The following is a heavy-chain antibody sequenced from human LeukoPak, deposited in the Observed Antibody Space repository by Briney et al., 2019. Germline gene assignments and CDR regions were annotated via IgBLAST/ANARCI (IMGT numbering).Heavy chain of an antibody. CDR1: GYTFTSYD. D-gene: IGHD3-16*01. J-gene: IGHJ4*02. CDR2: MNPDSGSA. V-gene: IGHV1-8*01. Sequence: ASVKVSCKVSGYTFTSYDISWVRQASGQGLEWMGWMNPDSGSAGYVQKFQGRVTMNRNTSISTAYLEVHTLRSEDTAVYYCARGSVWGKTPFDYWGQGTLVAVSS. CDR3: ARGSVWGKTPFDY.